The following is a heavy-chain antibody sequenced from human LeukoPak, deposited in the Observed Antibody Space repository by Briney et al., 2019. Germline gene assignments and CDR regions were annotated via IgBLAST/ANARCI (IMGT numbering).Heavy chain of an antibody. V-gene: IGHV1-3*01. CDR3: ARVLRSGMATLVSLAD. Sequence: SVNLSCKASGYTFTSYAMHWVRQPPGQRHGWMGWINAGNGNTKYSQKFQGRVTITRDTSASTAYMELSSLRSEDTAVYYCARVLRSGMATLVSLADWGQGTLVTVSS. CDR2: INAGNGNT. D-gene: IGHD5-24*01. J-gene: IGHJ4*02. CDR1: GYTFTSYA.